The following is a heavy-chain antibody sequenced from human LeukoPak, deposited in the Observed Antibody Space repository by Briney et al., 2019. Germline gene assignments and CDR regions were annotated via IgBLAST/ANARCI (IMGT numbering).Heavy chain of an antibody. J-gene: IGHJ5*02. CDR1: GGSISSGRYY. V-gene: IGHV4-61*02. CDR2: VSTTGST. D-gene: IGHD1-1*01. CDR3: AGVNLNDESNWFDP. Sequence: SQTLSLTCTVSGGSISSGRYYWSWIRQPAGKGLEWIGRVSTTGSTNYNPSLKSRVTISLDTSKNQFSLKLTSVTAADTAVYYCAGVNLNDESNWFDPWGQGTLVTVSS.